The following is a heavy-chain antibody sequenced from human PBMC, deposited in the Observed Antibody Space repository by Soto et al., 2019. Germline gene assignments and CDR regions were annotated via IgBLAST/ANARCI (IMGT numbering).Heavy chain of an antibody. CDR3: ARVPTPYSSSWYRYYYGMDG. V-gene: IGHV1-69*01. CDR1: AGTFSSYA. Sequence: QVQLVQSGAEVNKPGSSVKVSCKASAGTFSSYAISWVRQAPGQGPEWMGGIIPIFGTANYAQKFQGRVTITAEESTSPAYMELSSLRSEDTAVYYCARVPTPYSSSWYRYYYGMDGWGQGTTVTVSS. CDR2: IIPIFGTA. J-gene: IGHJ6*02. D-gene: IGHD6-13*01.